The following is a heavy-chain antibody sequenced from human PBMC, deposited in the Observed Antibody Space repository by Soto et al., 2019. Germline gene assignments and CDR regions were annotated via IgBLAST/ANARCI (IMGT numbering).Heavy chain of an antibody. CDR2: ISSSSSTI. D-gene: IGHD6-19*01. CDR1: GFTFSSYS. CDR3: ARESGWYGGRYYFDY. V-gene: IGHV3-48*02. J-gene: IGHJ4*02. Sequence: GGSLRLSCAASGFTFSSYSMNWVRQAPGKGLEWVSYISSSSSTIYYADSVKGRFTISRDNAKNSLYLQMNSLRDEDTAVYYCARESGWYGGRYYFDYWGQGTLVTVSS.